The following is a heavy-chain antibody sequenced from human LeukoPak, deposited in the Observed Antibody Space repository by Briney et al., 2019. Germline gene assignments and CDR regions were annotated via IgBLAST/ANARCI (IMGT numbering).Heavy chain of an antibody. CDR3: AKGGHPAVVTTRFDS. V-gene: IGHV3-23*01. CDR1: GFTFDTYG. Sequence: GSPRLSCAASGFTFDTYGMSWVCQAPGKGLEWVSSISGSGNYMYYKDSVKGRYTISRDNSKNTLLLQMNSLRAEDSAVYYCAKGGHPAVVTTRFDSCGQGTLVADSS. CDR2: ISGSGNYM. J-gene: IGHJ5*01. D-gene: IGHD2-21*02.